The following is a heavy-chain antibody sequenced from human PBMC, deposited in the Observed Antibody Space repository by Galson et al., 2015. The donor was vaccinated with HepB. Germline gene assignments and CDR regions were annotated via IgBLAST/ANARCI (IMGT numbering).Heavy chain of an antibody. J-gene: IGHJ2*01. V-gene: IGHV3-13*01. CDR2: IGSGGDS. CDR3: AREISDRPTGDHRGDRGWYFDL. CDR1: GFTFSRSD. D-gene: IGHD7-27*01. Sequence: SLRLSCAAHGFTFSRSDMHWVRQVKGTGLEWVPAIGSGGDSYYEDSVKGRYIISRENVKNSLFIQMVRLRAGDTAIYYCAREISDRPTGDHRGDRGWYFDLWGRGTLVIVSS.